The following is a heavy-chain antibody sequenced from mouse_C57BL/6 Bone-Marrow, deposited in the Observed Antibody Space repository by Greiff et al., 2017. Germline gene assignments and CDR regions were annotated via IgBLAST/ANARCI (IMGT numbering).Heavy chain of an antibody. J-gene: IGHJ2*01. CDR2: IYPGSGNT. CDR3: AHEGYFDY. V-gene: IGHV1-66*01. CDR1: GYSFTSYY. Sequence: VQLQESGPELVKPGASVKISCKASGYSFTSYYIPWVQQRPGQGLAWIGWIYPGSGNTKYNEKFKGKATLTADTSSSTAYMQLSSLTSEDSAVYYCAHEGYFDYWGQGTTLTVSS.